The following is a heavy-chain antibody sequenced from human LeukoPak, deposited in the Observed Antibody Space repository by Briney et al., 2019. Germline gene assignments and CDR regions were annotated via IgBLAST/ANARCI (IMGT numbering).Heavy chain of an antibody. CDR1: GFTFSNYE. D-gene: IGHD3-16*01. Sequence: GGSLRLSCAASGFTFSNYEMHWVRQAPGKGLEWVSYISSSGSDIYYADSVKGRFTISRDNAKNSLYLHMNSLRAEDTAVYYCARAGGEDAFDIWGQGTMVTVSS. CDR2: ISSSGSDI. CDR3: ARAGGEDAFDI. V-gene: IGHV3-48*03. J-gene: IGHJ3*02.